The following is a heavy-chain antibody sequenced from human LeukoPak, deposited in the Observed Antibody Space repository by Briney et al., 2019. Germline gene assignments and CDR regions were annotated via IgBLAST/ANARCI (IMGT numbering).Heavy chain of an antibody. CDR2: INPSGGST. CDR1: GYTFTSYY. V-gene: IGHV1-46*01. CDR3: AREPKYCSGGSCYWFDP. Sequence: GASVKVSCKASGYTFTSYYMHWVRQAPGQGLEWMGIINPSGGSTSYAQKFQGRVTMTRDTSTSTVYMELSSLRSEDTAVYYCAREPKYCSGGSCYWFDPWGQGTLVTVSS. J-gene: IGHJ5*02. D-gene: IGHD2-15*01.